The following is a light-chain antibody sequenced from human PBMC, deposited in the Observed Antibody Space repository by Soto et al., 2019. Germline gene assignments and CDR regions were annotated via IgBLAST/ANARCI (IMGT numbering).Light chain of an antibody. CDR2: DVS. Sequence: QSVLTQPPSASGSPGQSVTISCTGTSSDVGGYNYVSWYQQHPGKAPNLIIFDVSNRPSGVSNRFSGSKSGNSASLTISGLQAEDEADYYCSSYTGSNTPVVFGGGTKLTVL. V-gene: IGLV2-14*01. J-gene: IGLJ2*01. CDR3: SSYTGSNTPVV. CDR1: SSDVGGYNY.